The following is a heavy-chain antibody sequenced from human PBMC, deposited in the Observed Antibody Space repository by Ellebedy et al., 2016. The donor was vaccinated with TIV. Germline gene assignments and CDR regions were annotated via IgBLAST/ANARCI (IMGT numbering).Heavy chain of an antibody. V-gene: IGHV3-23*01. CDR2: ISGSGGST. D-gene: IGHD3-22*01. CDR3: AKDPIYHYDSSGRNWFDP. CDR1: GFTFSSYA. J-gene: IGHJ5*02. Sequence: GESLKISXAASGFTFSSYAMSWVRQAPGKGLEWVSAISGSGGSTYYADSVKGRFTISRDNSKNTLYLQMNSLRAEDTAVYYCAKDPIYHYDSSGRNWFDPWGQGTLVTVSS.